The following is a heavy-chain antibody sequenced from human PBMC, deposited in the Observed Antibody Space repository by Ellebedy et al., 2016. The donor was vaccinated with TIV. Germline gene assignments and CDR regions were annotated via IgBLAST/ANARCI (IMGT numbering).Heavy chain of an antibody. D-gene: IGHD4-23*01. CDR3: ARLDGGNGNDY. J-gene: IGHJ4*02. CDR2: IYYIGNT. V-gene: IGHV4-59*08. CDR1: GGSISSYY. Sequence: MPSETLSLTCTVSGGSISSYYWSWIRQPPGKGLEWIGYIYYIGNTNYNPSLKSRLTISVDKSKNQFSLKLSSVTASDTAVYYCARLDGGNGNDYWGQGPLVTVSS.